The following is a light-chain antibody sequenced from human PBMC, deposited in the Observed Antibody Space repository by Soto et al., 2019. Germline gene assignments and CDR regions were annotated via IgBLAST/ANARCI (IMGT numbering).Light chain of an antibody. CDR1: SSDVGGYNY. Sequence: QSVLTQPASVSGSPGQSITISCTGTSSDVGGYNYVSWYQQHPGKAPKLMIYDVSNRPSGVSNRFSGSKSGNTASLTISGLQAEYEADYYCSSYISSSTLIVFGTGTKVTVL. CDR2: DVS. J-gene: IGLJ1*01. V-gene: IGLV2-14*01. CDR3: SSYISSSTLIV.